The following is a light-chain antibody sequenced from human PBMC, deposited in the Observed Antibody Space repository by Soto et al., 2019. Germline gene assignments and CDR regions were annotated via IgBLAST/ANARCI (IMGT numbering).Light chain of an antibody. J-gene: IGLJ2*01. CDR3: HSYDVSLSGPV. CDR2: DNN. CDR1: SSNIGAGYD. V-gene: IGLV1-40*01. Sequence: QSVLTQSPSVSGAPGQRVTISCTGSSSNIGAGYDVHWYQQLPGTAPKVLIYDNNNRPSGVPDRLSGSKSGTSASLAITGLQAEDEADYYCHSYDVSLSGPVFGGGTQLAVL.